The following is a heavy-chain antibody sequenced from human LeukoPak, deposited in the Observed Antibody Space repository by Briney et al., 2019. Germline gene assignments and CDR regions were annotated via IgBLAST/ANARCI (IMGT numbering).Heavy chain of an antibody. CDR3: AKLISRSGTTAFFDY. Sequence: GGSLRLSCAASGFTFSGSSMNWVRQAPGKGLEWVSYIRSSGTTIFYADSVKGRFTISRDNAKNSLYLQMNSLRAEDTAVYYCAKLISRSGTTAFFDYWGQGTLVTVSS. CDR2: IRSSGTTI. D-gene: IGHD1-7*01. CDR1: GFTFSGSS. V-gene: IGHV3-48*04. J-gene: IGHJ4*02.